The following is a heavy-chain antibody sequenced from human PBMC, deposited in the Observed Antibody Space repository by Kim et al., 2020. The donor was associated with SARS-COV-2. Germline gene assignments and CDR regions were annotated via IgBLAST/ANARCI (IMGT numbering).Heavy chain of an antibody. CDR3: ARYPRGSLCGTYRFDY. D-gene: IGHD3-16*02. CDR1: GGSISSSSYY. Sequence: SETLSPTCTVSGGSISSSSYYWAWIRQPPGKGLEWIGSIDYSGSTYDNPSLKSRVTMSVDTSKNQFSLKVTSVTASHTGFYFCARYPRGSLCGTYRFDY. J-gene: IGHJ4*01. CDR2: IDYSGST. V-gene: IGHV4-39*01.